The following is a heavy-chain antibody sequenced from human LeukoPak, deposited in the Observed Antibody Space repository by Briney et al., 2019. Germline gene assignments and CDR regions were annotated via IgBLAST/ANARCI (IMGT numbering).Heavy chain of an antibody. D-gene: IGHD1-26*01. J-gene: IGHJ4*02. CDR2: INPNSGGT. V-gene: IGHV1-2*02. CDR3: ARHPYSASYHFDY. Sequence: ASVKVSCKASGYIFTGYYMHWVRQAPGQGLEWMGWINPNSGGTNSAQKFQGRVTMTRDTSIGTAYMELSRLTSDDTAVYYCARHPYSASYHFDYWGQGTLVTVSS. CDR1: GYIFTGYY.